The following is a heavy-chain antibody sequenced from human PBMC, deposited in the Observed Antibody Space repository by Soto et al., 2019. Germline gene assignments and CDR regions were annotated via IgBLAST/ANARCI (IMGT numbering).Heavy chain of an antibody. CDR3: ARELSGNYFTFDL. CDR1: GFTFSSYW. Sequence: CGSLRLPCAASGFTFSSYWIHWVRQAPGKGLVWVSRINSDASDIYYADSVKGRFTISRDNAKNSLYLQMNSLRGDDTAVYYCARELSGNYFTFDLCGQGTMVTVSS. CDR2: INSDASDI. D-gene: IGHD1-26*01. V-gene: IGHV3-74*01. J-gene: IGHJ3*01.